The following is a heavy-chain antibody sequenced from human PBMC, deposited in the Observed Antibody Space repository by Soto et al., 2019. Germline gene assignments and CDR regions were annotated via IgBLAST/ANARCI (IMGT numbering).Heavy chain of an antibody. CDR3: ARDGPATGSGLVVIGPYYFDY. V-gene: IGHV3-48*02. CDR1: AFSLSSYS. CDR2: ISGGSSTI. D-gene: IGHD3-9*01. J-gene: IGHJ4*02. Sequence: VPLRLSGGASAFSLSSYSMNWVRQAPGKGLGWVSSISGGSSTIDYADSGKRRFTDSRDNAKDSLYLQMNSLRDEDTAVYYCARDGPATGSGLVVIGPYYFDYWGQGTPVTVSS.